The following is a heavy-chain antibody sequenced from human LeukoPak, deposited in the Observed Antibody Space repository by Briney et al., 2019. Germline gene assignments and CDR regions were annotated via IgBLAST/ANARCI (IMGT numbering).Heavy chain of an antibody. CDR1: GYTFTSYG. V-gene: IGHV1-18*01. CDR3: ARDRGPSYCTSTTCRTLDW. J-gene: IGHJ4*02. D-gene: IGHD2-2*01. Sequence: GASVKVSCKASGYTFTSYGISWVRQAPGQGLEWMGWISAHNGDTSYAQRFQGRLTMTTDTATSTAYMELRSLTSGDTAVYYCARDRGPSYCTSTTCRTLDWWGQGILVTVSS. CDR2: ISAHNGDT.